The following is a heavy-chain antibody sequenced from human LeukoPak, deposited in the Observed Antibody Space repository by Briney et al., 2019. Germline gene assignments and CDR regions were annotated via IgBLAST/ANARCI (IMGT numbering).Heavy chain of an antibody. Sequence: SETLSLTCTVSGYSISSGYYWGWIRQPPGKGLEWIGRIYHSGNTYYNPSLKSRVTISVDTSKNQFSLKLRSVTAADTAVYYCARRLGGMMGYWGQGTLVTVSS. CDR1: GYSISSGYY. CDR3: ARRLGGMMGY. J-gene: IGHJ4*02. D-gene: IGHD3-10*01. CDR2: IYHSGNT. V-gene: IGHV4-38-2*02.